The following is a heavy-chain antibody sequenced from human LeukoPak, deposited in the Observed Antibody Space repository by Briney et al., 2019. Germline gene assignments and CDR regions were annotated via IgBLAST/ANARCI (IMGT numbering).Heavy chain of an antibody. CDR2: IYYSGST. V-gene: IGHV4-39*01. D-gene: IGHD3-22*01. Sequence: SDTLSLTCTVSGGSISSSSYYWGWIRQPPGKGLEWIGSIYYSGSTYYNPSLKSRVTISVDTSKNQFSLKLSSVTAADTAVYYCASPSRYYYDSSGYPLDYWGQGTLVTVSS. CDR1: GGSISSSSYY. J-gene: IGHJ4*02. CDR3: ASPSRYYYDSSGYPLDY.